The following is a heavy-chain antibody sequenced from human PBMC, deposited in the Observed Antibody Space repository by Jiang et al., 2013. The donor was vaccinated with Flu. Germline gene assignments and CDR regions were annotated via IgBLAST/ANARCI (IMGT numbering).Heavy chain of an antibody. D-gene: IGHD3-22*01. CDR3: ARRANSYDSSGLYYFDY. CDR2: ISSGSSYI. CDR1: GFSFSSYT. V-gene: IGHV3-21*01. J-gene: IGHJ4*02. Sequence: VQLLESGGGLIKPGGSLRLSCAASGFSFSSYTMTWVRQAPGKGLEWVSSISSGSSYIYYADSMKGRFTISRDNAKSSLYLQMNSLRAEDTAVYYCARRANSYDSSGLYYFDYWGQGTLVTVSS.